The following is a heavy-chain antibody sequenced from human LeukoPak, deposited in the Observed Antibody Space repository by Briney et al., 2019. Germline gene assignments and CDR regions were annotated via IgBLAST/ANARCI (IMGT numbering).Heavy chain of an antibody. CDR2: ISGSGGST. J-gene: IGHJ4*02. CDR3: AKAPLRTVAGTSHFDY. D-gene: IGHD6-19*01. Sequence: GGSLRLSCAASGFTFSSYAMSWVRQAPGKGLEWVSAISGSGGSTYYADSLKGRFTISRDNSKNTLYLQMNSLRAEDTAVYYCAKAPLRTVAGTSHFDYWGQGTLFTVSS. CDR1: GFTFSSYA. V-gene: IGHV3-23*01.